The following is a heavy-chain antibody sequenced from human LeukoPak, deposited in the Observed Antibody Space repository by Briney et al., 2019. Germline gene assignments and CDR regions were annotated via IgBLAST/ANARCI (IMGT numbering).Heavy chain of an antibody. V-gene: IGHV3-23*01. CDR1: GFTFSSYA. J-gene: IGHJ4*02. CDR2: ISGSGGGT. Sequence: GGSLRLSCAASGFTFSSYAMTWVRQAPGKGLEWVSAISGSGGGTYYADSVKGRFTISRDNSKNTLYLQMNSLRAEDTAVYYCAKERSFGTWLGDYWGQGTLVTVSS. CDR3: AKERSFGTWLGDY. D-gene: IGHD2/OR15-2a*01.